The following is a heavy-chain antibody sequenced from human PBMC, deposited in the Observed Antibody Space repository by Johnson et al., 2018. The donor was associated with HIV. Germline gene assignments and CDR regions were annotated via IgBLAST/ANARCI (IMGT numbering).Heavy chain of an antibody. V-gene: IGHV3-30*14. CDR1: GFTFSSFA. CDR2: ISYDGSDK. Sequence: QVQLVESGGGVVQPGRSLRLSCAASGFTFSSFAIHWVRQAPGKGLEWVAVISYDGSDKYYADSVKARFTISRDNSKNTLYLQMNSLRADDTAVYYCARDKVGVSAFDIWGQGTMVTVSS. D-gene: IGHD3-16*01. J-gene: IGHJ3*02. CDR3: ARDKVGVSAFDI.